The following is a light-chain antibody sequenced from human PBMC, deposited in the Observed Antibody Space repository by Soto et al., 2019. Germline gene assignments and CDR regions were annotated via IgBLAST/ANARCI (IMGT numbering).Light chain of an antibody. CDR1: QDISVY. Sequence: DIQMTHSPSFLSASVGDRVTITCRASQDISVYLAWYQQKPAKVPKLRIYSAATVHSGDPSRFSGSGSGTDFTLAISSLKPEDVATYYCQKFNTAHPTFGQGILLDIK. CDR3: QKFNTAHPT. V-gene: IGKV1-27*01. J-gene: IGKJ5*01. CDR2: SAA.